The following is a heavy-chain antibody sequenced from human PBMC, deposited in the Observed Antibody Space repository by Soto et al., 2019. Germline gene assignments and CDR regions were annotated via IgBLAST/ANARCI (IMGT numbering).Heavy chain of an antibody. CDR2: INPNGGVT. D-gene: IGHD5-12*01. CDR1: GDSFNDYY. CDR3: ARESGGATATLDYYYFYMDV. V-gene: IGHV1-2*04. Sequence: QVQLVQSGAEVRKPGASVTVSCRSSGDSFNDYYIHWGRQAPGQGFGWLGWINPNGGVTKYAQKFQRWVSMTRDTCIRTVYMQRSRLRSDDTAVYYCARESGGATATLDYYYFYMDVWGTGTTVTVSS. J-gene: IGHJ6*03.